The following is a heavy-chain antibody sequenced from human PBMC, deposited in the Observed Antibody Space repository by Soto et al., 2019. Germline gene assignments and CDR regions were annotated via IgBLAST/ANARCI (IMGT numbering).Heavy chain of an antibody. Sequence: GGSLRLSCAASGFTFSNAWMSWVRQAPGKGLEWVGRIKSKTDGGTTDYAAPMKGRFTISRDDSKNTLYLQMNSLKTEDTAVYYCTTALLYKHRGAFDIWGQGTMVTVSS. CDR3: TTALLYKHRGAFDI. D-gene: IGHD3-10*01. J-gene: IGHJ3*02. CDR1: GFTFSNAW. V-gene: IGHV3-15*01. CDR2: IKSKTDGGTT.